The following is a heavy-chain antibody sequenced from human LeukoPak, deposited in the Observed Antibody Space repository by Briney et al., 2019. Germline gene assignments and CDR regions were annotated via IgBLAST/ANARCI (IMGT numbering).Heavy chain of an antibody. CDR1: GGSFSGYY. Sequence: SETLSLTCAVYGGSFSGYYWSWIRQPPGKGLEWIGSIYYSGSTYYNPSLKSRVTTSVDTSKNQFSLKLSSVTAADTAVYYCARHSVTTTDYWGQGTLVTVSS. CDR3: ARHSVTTTDY. D-gene: IGHD4-17*01. J-gene: IGHJ4*02. V-gene: IGHV4-34*01. CDR2: IYYSGST.